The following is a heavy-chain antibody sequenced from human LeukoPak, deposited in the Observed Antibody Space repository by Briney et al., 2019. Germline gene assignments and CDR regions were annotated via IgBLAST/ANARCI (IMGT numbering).Heavy chain of an antibody. CDR2: IRDKTNGYTT. CDR1: GFRFSDYP. V-gene: IGHV3-72*01. D-gene: IGHD1-26*01. Sequence: GGSLRLSCGGSGFRFSDYPMDWVRQAPGKGPEWVARIRDKTNGYTTEYAASVRNIFIISRDDSKNALYFQLNSLKSEDTAVYYCARRGPDRALDYWGQGTMVTVSS. CDR3: ARRGPDRALDY. J-gene: IGHJ4*02.